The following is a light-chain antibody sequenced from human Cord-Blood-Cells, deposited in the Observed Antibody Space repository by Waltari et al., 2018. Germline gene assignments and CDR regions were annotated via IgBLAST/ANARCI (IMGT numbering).Light chain of an antibody. CDR1: QSISSY. J-gene: IGKJ3*01. CDR3: QQSYSTPFT. CDR2: AAS. Sequence: DIQMTQSPYSLSASVGDRVIITCRASQSISSYLNLYQQKPGKAPKLLIYAASSLQSGVPSRFSGSGSGTDFTLTISSLQPEDFATYYCQQSYSTPFTFGPGTKVDIK. V-gene: IGKV1-39*01.